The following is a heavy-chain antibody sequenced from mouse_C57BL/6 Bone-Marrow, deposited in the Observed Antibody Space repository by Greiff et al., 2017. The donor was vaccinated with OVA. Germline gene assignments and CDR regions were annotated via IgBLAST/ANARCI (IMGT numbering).Heavy chain of an antibody. Sequence: EVQLQQSGPELVKPGASVKISCKASGYTFTDYYMNWVKQSHGKSLEWIGDINPNNGGTSYNQKFKGKATLTVDKSSSTAYMQLSSLTSEDSAVYYCAPLGLLHAMDYWGQGTSVTVSS. J-gene: IGHJ4*01. CDR3: APLGLLHAMDY. D-gene: IGHD2-3*01. CDR2: INPNNGGT. V-gene: IGHV1-26*01. CDR1: GYTFTDYY.